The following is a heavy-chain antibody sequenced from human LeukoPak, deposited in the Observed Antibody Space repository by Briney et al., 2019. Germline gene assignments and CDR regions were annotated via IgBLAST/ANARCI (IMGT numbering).Heavy chain of an antibody. Sequence: ASVKVSCKASGYTFTGYYMHWVRQGPGQGLEWMGWINPNSGGTNYAQKFQGRVTMTRDTSISTAYMELSRLRSDDTAVCYCARERTLTSCYDYWGQGTLVTVSS. V-gene: IGHV1-2*02. CDR3: ARERTLTSCYDY. J-gene: IGHJ4*02. CDR2: INPNSGGT. CDR1: GYTFTGYY. D-gene: IGHD2-15*01.